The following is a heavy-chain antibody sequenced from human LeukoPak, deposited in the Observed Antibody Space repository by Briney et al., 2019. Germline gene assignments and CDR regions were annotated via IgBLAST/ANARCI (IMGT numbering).Heavy chain of an antibody. V-gene: IGHV4-39*01. CDR3: ARRGDY. D-gene: IGHD3-16*01. Sequence: SSETLSRTCTVSGGSISSNYYYWGWIRQPPGKGLEWIGSIYYSGTTYYNPSLKSRVAISVDTSKNQFSLKLSSVTATDTAVYYCARRGDYWGQGTLVTVSS. CDR2: IYYSGTT. CDR1: GGSISSNYYY. J-gene: IGHJ4*02.